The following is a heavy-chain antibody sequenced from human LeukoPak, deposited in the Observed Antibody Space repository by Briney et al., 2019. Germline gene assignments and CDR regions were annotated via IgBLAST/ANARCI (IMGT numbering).Heavy chain of an antibody. Sequence: SETLSLTCAVYGGSFSGYYWSWIRQPPGRGLEWISYTDYRGYTNYNTSLQRRVAVSIDTPKSQLSLRLTSVTTADTAVYYCARGGPAPRPDTGYYLYWGQGSLVTVSS. CDR2: TDYRGYT. D-gene: IGHD3-9*01. V-gene: IGHV4-34*01. J-gene: IGHJ4*02. CDR3: ARGGPAPRPDTGYYLY. CDR1: GGSFSGYY.